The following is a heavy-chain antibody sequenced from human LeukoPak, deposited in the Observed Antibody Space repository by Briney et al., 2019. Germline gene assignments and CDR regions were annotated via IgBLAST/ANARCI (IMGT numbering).Heavy chain of an antibody. V-gene: IGHV1-69*04. CDR2: IIPILGIA. Sequence: ASVKVSCKASGGTFSSYAISWVRQAPGQGLEWMGRIIPILGIANYAQKFQGRVTITADKSTNTAYMELSSLRSEDTAVYYCARGRKPPSGNYYYYGMDVWGQGTTVTVSS. CDR3: ARGRKPPSGNYYYYGMDV. J-gene: IGHJ6*02. D-gene: IGHD1-26*01. CDR1: GGTFSSYA.